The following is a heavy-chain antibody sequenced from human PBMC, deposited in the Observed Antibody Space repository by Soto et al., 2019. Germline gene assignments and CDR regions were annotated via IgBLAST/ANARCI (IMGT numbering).Heavy chain of an antibody. CDR3: ARGNYYDSSGYCYDCVHFDY. CDR1: GGTFSSYA. J-gene: IGHJ4*02. V-gene: IGHV1-69*13. D-gene: IGHD3-22*01. CDR2: IIPIFGTA. Sequence: GASVKVSCKASGGTFSSYAISWVRQAPGQGLEWMGGIIPIFGTANYAQKFQGRVTITADESTSTAYMELSSLRSEDTAVYYCARGNYYDSSGYCYDCVHFDYWGQGTLVTVSS.